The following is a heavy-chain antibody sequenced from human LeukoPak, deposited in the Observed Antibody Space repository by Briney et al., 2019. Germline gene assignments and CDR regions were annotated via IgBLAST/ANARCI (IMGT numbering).Heavy chain of an antibody. D-gene: IGHD2-21*02. J-gene: IGHJ4*02. CDR1: GGSISSSSYY. CDR2: IYYSGST. Sequence: PAETLSLTCTVSGGSISSSSYYWGWIRQPPGKGLEWIGSIYYSGSTYYHPSLKSRVTISVDTSKNQFSLKLSSVTAADTAVYYCARRFKGDYYFDYWGQGTLVTVSS. V-gene: IGHV4-39*01. CDR3: ARRFKGDYYFDY.